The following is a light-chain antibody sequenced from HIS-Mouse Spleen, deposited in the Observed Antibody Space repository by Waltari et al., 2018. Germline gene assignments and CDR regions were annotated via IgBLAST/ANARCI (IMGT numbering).Light chain of an antibody. Sequence: QSALTQPASVSGSPGQSLTISCTRTSSDVGSYNLVSWYQQHPGKAPKLMIYEGSKRPSGVSNRFSGSKSGNTASLTISGLQAEDEADYYCCSYAGSSTHVVFGGGTKLTVL. CDR3: CSYAGSSTHVV. V-gene: IGLV2-23*01. CDR1: SSDVGSYNL. CDR2: EGS. J-gene: IGLJ2*01.